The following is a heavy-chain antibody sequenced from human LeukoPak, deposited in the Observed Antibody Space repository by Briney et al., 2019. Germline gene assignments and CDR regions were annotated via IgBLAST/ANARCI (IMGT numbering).Heavy chain of an antibody. J-gene: IGHJ5*02. V-gene: IGHV4-59*01. Sequence: SETLSLTCTVSGGSISSYYWSWIRQPPGKGLEWIGYIYYSGSTNYNPSLKSRVTISVDTSKNQVSLKLSSVTGADTAVYHCAGGSSTPGDWFDPWGQGTLVTVSS. CDR2: IYYSGST. CDR1: GGSISSYY. D-gene: IGHD2-2*01. CDR3: AGGSSTPGDWFDP.